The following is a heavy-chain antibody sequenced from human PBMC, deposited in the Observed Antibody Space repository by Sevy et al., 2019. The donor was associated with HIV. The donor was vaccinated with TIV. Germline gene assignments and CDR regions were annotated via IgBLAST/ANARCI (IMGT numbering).Heavy chain of an antibody. CDR3: ARDVGSYPFDY. J-gene: IGHJ4*02. CDR1: GGSISNYY. CDR2: IYNSGST. V-gene: IGHV4-4*07. Sequence: SETLSPTCTVSGGSISNYYWSWIRQPAGKGLEWIGRIYNSGSTNYNPSLKSRVTMSIDTSKNQFSLKLRSVTAADTAMYYCARDVGSYPFDYWGRGTLVTVSS. D-gene: IGHD1-26*01.